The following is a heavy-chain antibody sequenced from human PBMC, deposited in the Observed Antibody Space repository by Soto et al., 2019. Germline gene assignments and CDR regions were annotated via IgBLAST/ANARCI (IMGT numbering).Heavy chain of an antibody. CDR1: GFTVSSNY. D-gene: IGHD2-2*01. CDR3: ARGRGYCSSTSLLSYGMDV. J-gene: IGHJ6*02. CDR2: IYSCGST. Sequence: EVQLVESGGGLIQPGGSLRLSCAASGFTVSSNYMSWVRQAPGKGLEWVSVIYSCGSTYYADSVKGRFTISRDNSKNTLYLQMNSLRAEDTAVYYCARGRGYCSSTSLLSYGMDVLGQGTTVTVSS. V-gene: IGHV3-66*03.